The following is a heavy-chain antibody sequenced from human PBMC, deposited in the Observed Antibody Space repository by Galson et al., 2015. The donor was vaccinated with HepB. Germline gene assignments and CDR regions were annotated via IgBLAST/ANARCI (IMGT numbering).Heavy chain of an antibody. CDR3: ARDGYSYYGSGSFEWFDP. Sequence: SLRLSCAASGFTFSSYAMHWVRQAPGKGLEWVAVISYDGSNKYYADSVKGRFTISRDNSKNTLYLQMNSLRAEDTAVYYCARDGYSYYGSGSFEWFDPWGQGTLVTVSS. D-gene: IGHD3-10*01. J-gene: IGHJ5*02. V-gene: IGHV3-30-3*01. CDR2: ISYDGSNK. CDR1: GFTFSSYA.